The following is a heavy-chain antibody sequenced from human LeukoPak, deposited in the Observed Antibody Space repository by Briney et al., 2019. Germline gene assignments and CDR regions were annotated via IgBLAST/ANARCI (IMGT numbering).Heavy chain of an antibody. CDR2: ITSSSSYT. CDR1: GFTFTTYW. Sequence: MPGGSLRLSCAASGFTFTTYWMSWVRQAPGKGLEWVSSITSSSSYTFYADSVRGRFTISRDNSKNSLYLQMNSLRTEDTAFYYCAKDEGHSYGPYFDYWGQGTLVTVSS. D-gene: IGHD5-18*01. J-gene: IGHJ4*02. V-gene: IGHV3-21*04. CDR3: AKDEGHSYGPYFDY.